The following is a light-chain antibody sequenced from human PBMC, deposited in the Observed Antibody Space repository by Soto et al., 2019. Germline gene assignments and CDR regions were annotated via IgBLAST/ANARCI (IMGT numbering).Light chain of an antibody. V-gene: IGLV2-11*01. Sequence: QSALTQPRSVSGSPGQSVTISCTGTSSDVGKYNYVSWYQQHPDKAPKLMIFDVSKRPSGVPDRFSGSKSGNTASLTISGLQAEDEADYYCCSYAGTYTLVFGGGTQLT. CDR2: DVS. J-gene: IGLJ2*01. CDR1: SSDVGKYNY. CDR3: CSYAGTYTLV.